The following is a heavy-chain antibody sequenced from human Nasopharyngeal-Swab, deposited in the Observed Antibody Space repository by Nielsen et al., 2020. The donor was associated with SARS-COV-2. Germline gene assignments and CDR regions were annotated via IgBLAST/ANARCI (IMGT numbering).Heavy chain of an antibody. CDR3: ARDLSSVWTSGLGV. CDR1: GFTFSAHY. J-gene: IGHJ6*02. D-gene: IGHD6-19*01. V-gene: IGHV3-72*01. Sequence: LKISCAASGFTFSAHYMDWVRQAPGKGLEWVGRSRNKANGYTTEYAASVRGRFTISRDDSKDSLYLQMNSLKTEDTAVYYCARDLSSVWTSGLGVWGQGTTVTVSS. CDR2: SRNKANGYTT.